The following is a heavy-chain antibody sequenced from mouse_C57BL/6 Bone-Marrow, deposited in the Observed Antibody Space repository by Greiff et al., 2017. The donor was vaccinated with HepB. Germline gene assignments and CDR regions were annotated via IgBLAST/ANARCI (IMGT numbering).Heavy chain of an antibody. CDR2: INPNNGGT. V-gene: IGHV1-22*01. J-gene: IGHJ2*01. Sequence: EVQLQQSGPELVKPGASVKMSCKASGYTFTDYNMHWVKQSHGKSLEWIGDINPNNGGTSYNQKFKGKATLTVNKSSSTAYMELRSLTSEDSAVYYCASLVGSNCDYWGQGTTLTVAS. D-gene: IGHD2-5*01. CDR3: ASLVGSNCDY. CDR1: GYTFTDYN.